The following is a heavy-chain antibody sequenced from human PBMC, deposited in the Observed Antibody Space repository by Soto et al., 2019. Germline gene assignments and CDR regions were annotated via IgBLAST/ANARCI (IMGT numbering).Heavy chain of an antibody. J-gene: IGHJ6*02. CDR2: IKQDGSEK. V-gene: IGHV3-7*05. Sequence: GGSLRLSCAASGFTFSSYWMSWVRQAPGKGLEWVANIKQDGSEKYYVDSVKGRFTISRDNAKNSLYLQMNSLRAEDTAVYYCARGFGSSWYYGVYYYYGMDVWGQGTTVTVSS. CDR1: GFTFSSYW. CDR3: ARGFGSSWYYGVYYYYGMDV. D-gene: IGHD6-13*01.